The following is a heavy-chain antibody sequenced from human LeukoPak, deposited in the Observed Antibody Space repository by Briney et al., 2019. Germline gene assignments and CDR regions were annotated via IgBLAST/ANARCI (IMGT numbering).Heavy chain of an antibody. Sequence: GGSLRLSCAASGFTFSSYGMHWVRQAPGKGLEWVASIRYDGGNKYYADSVKGRFTVSRDNSKNTLYLQMNSLRVEDTAVYYCAKDFVGGMYPYYFDYWGQGALVTVSS. CDR3: AKDFVGGMYPYYFDY. CDR2: IRYDGGNK. J-gene: IGHJ4*02. CDR1: GFTFSSYG. V-gene: IGHV3-30*02. D-gene: IGHD1-26*01.